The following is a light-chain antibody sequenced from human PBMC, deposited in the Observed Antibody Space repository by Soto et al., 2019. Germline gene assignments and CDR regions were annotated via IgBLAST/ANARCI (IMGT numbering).Light chain of an antibody. CDR1: QSVSSN. V-gene: IGKV3-15*01. CDR3: QQHSNWPVT. CDR2: GAS. J-gene: IGKJ5*01. Sequence: IVMTQSPATLSVSPGERATLSCRASQSVSSNLAWYQQKPGQAPRLLIYGASTRATGIPARFSGSGSGTDLTLTISSLQSEDFAVYYCQQHSNWPVTFGGGTRLEI.